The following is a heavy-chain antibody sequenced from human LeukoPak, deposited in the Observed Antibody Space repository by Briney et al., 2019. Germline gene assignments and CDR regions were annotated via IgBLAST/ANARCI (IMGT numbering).Heavy chain of an antibody. CDR2: INSDGGST. CDR3: ARGGDYGVKIDH. V-gene: IGHV3-74*01. CDR1: GFTFSSYW. Sequence: GGSLRLSCAASGFTFSSYWMHWVRQAPGKGLVWVSRINSDGGSTSYADSMRGRFTISRDNSKNTLDLQMNSLRAEDTAVYYCARGGDYGVKIDHWGQGTLVTVSS. J-gene: IGHJ4*02. D-gene: IGHD4-17*01.